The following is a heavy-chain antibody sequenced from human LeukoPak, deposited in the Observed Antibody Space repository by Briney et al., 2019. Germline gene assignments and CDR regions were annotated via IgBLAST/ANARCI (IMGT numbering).Heavy chain of an antibody. CDR1: GYTFTAYY. J-gene: IGHJ4*02. CDR2: IKPDSGSS. CDR3: ARARVPIAVAGLYYFDY. Sequence: ASVKVSCKASGYTFTAYYIHWLRQAPGQGPEWMGWIKPDSGSSHYAQKFQGRVTMTRDTSSNSAYMDLTSLKSDYTSLYYCARARVPIAVAGLYYFDYWGQGALVTVSP. D-gene: IGHD6-19*01. V-gene: IGHV1-2*02.